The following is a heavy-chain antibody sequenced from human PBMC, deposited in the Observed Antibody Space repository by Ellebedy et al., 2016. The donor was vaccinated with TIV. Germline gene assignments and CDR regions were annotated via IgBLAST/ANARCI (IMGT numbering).Heavy chain of an antibody. Sequence: GESLKISXAASGFTFSSYSMAWVRQAPGKGLEWVSYISSGSATIYYADSVKGRFTISRDNAKNSLYLQMNSLRAEDTAVYYCARARYSHDSSGWYYFDFWGQGTLVTVSS. CDR3: ARARYSHDSSGWYYFDF. CDR2: ISSGSATI. D-gene: IGHD3-22*01. J-gene: IGHJ4*02. V-gene: IGHV3-48*04. CDR1: GFTFSSYS.